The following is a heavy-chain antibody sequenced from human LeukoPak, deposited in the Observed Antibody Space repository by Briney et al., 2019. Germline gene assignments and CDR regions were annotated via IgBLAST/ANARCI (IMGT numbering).Heavy chain of an antibody. CDR2: ISSSSSSI. Sequence: PGGSLRLSCAASRFTFSTYSMNWVRQAPGKGLEWVSYISSSSSSIYYADSVKGRFTISRDNAKNSLYLQMNNLRAEDTAVYYCARSSVVAYDSWGHDAFDIWGQGTMVIVSS. D-gene: IGHD3-3*01. V-gene: IGHV3-48*04. CDR3: ARSSVVAYDSWGHDAFDI. CDR1: RFTFSTYS. J-gene: IGHJ3*02.